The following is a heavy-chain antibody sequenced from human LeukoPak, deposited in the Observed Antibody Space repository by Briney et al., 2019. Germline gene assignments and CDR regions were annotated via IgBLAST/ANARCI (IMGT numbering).Heavy chain of an antibody. J-gene: IGHJ4*02. D-gene: IGHD2-15*01. CDR1: GFTFSSYA. Sequence: GGSLRLSCAASGFTFSSYAMHWVRQAPGKGLEWVAVISYDGSNKYYADSVKGRFTISRDNAKNSLYLQMSSLRVEDTAVYYCAVSPDRAARVGGAGYCSGDSCYGYWDQGTLVTVSS. CDR2: ISYDGSNK. V-gene: IGHV3-30-3*01. CDR3: AVSPDRAARVGGAGYCSGDSCYGY.